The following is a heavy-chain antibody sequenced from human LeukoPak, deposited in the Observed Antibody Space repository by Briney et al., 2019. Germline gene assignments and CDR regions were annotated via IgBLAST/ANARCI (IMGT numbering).Heavy chain of an antibody. D-gene: IGHD6-19*01. CDR2: INSDGSGT. CDR1: GFTFSRYW. Sequence: GGSLRLSCAASGFTFSRYWMHWVRQASGKGLVWVSCINSDGSGTSYADSVKGRFTISRDNAKNTLYLQMNSLRAEDTAVYYCARELSAISNWFDPWGQGTLVTVSS. CDR3: ARELSAISNWFDP. J-gene: IGHJ5*02. V-gene: IGHV3-74*01.